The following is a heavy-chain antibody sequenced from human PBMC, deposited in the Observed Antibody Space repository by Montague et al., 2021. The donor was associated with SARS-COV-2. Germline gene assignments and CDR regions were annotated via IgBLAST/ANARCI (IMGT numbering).Heavy chain of an antibody. D-gene: IGHD1-26*01. CDR3: ARDRRIVGALYYYYGMDV. CDR2: IYSGGST. CDR1: GFTVSSNY. V-gene: IGHV3-53*01. Sequence: YLRLSCAASGFTVSSNYMSWVRQAPGKGLEWVSVIYSGGSTYYADSVKGRFTISRDNSKNTLCFQMNSLRAEDTAVYYCARDRRIVGALYYYYGMDVWGQGTTVTVSS. J-gene: IGHJ6*02.